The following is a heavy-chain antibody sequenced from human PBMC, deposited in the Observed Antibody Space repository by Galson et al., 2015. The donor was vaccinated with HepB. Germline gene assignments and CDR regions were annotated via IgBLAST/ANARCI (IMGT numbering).Heavy chain of an antibody. D-gene: IGHD6-6*01. CDR1: GYTFRNYG. Sequence: SVKVSCKASGYTFRNYGISWVRQAPGQGLEWTGWISGNNGNTNYALKLQGRVTISADTSTNTVYMELGSLRSDDTAVYYCARARYSSSSPDYWGQGTLVTVSS. J-gene: IGHJ4*02. V-gene: IGHV1-18*01. CDR2: ISGNNGNT. CDR3: ARARYSSSSPDY.